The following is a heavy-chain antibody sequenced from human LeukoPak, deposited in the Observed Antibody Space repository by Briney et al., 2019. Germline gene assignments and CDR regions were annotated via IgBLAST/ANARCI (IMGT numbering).Heavy chain of an antibody. CDR3: ARHSGSCLFDY. J-gene: IGHJ4*02. CDR1: GGTFSSYA. Sequence: ASVKVSCKASGGTFSSYAISWVRQAPGQGLEWMGRIIPILGIANYAQKFQGRVTITADKSTSTAYMELSSLRSEDTAVYYCARHSGSCLFDYWGQGTLVTVSS. CDR2: IIPILGIA. V-gene: IGHV1-69*04. D-gene: IGHD1-26*01.